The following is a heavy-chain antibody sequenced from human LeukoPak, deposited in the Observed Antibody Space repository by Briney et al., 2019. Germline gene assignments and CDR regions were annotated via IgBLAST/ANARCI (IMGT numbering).Heavy chain of an antibody. CDR1: GFTFDDYG. Sequence: GGSLRLSCAASGFTFDDYGMSWVRQAPGKGLEWVSGINWNGGSTGYADSVKGRFTISRDNAKNSLYLQMNSLRAEDTALYYCARDLKAIVRSEDYYDSSGYYYSYGYWGQGTLVTVSS. J-gene: IGHJ4*02. V-gene: IGHV3-20*04. CDR2: INWNGGST. CDR3: ARDLKAIVRSEDYYDSSGYYYSYGY. D-gene: IGHD3-22*01.